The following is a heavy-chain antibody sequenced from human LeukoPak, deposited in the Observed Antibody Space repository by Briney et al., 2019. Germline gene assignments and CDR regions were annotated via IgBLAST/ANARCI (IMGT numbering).Heavy chain of an antibody. CDR2: IYYSGST. J-gene: IGHJ3*02. D-gene: IGHD1-7*01. Sequence: AQTLSLTCTVSGGSISSYCWSWIRQPPGKGLEWIGYIYYSGSTYYTHSLKSVVTICVDTSKNQLSLKLSSLTAADTAVYYCASPSTGTTRRGFDPFDIWGQGTMVTVSS. CDR1: GGSISSYC. CDR3: ASPSTGTTRRGFDPFDI. V-gene: IGHV4-59*08.